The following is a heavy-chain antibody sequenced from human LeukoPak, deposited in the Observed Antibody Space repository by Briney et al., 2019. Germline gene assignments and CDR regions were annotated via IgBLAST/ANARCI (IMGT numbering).Heavy chain of an antibody. D-gene: IGHD2-21*01. J-gene: IGHJ4*02. V-gene: IGHV3-74*01. CDR3: AGDLVMVNTPGDDFDY. CDR1: GFSFSGYW. CDR2: INEDGSFT. Sequence: GGSLRLSCAASGFSFSGYWMHWVRHAPGKGLVGVSRINEDGSFTSYADSVKGRFTVSRDNAKNTLYLQMNSLRAEDTAVNYCAGDLVMVNTPGDDFDYWGRGTLVTVSS.